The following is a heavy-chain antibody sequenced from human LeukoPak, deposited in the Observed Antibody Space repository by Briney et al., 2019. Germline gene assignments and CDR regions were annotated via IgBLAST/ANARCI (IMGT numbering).Heavy chain of an antibody. CDR1: GSTVTNAW. Sequence: GRSLTPFRAAAGSTVTNAWTGWARLPARRGREWLGWIKSKTDGGTTDYAAPVKGRFTISRDDSKNTLYLQMNSLKTEDTAVYYCTTGALWFGEPPSVNTGLSAPRPFDPWGQGTLVTVSS. CDR3: TTGALWFGEPPSVNTGLSAPRPFDP. V-gene: IGHV3-15*01. J-gene: IGHJ5*02. D-gene: IGHD3-10*01. CDR2: IKSKTDGGTT.